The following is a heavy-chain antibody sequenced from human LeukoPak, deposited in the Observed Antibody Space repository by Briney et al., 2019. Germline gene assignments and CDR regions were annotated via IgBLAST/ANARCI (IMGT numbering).Heavy chain of an antibody. J-gene: IGHJ4*02. D-gene: IGHD6-13*01. CDR1: GFTFSSYA. Sequence: GGSLRLSCAASGFTFSSYAMHWVRQAPGKGLEWVAVIYADSVRGRFTISRDDSKNTLYLQMNSLRAEDTAMYYCARVGSSWNYWGQGTLVTVSS. CDR3: ARVGSSWNY. CDR2: I. V-gene: IGHV3-30*04.